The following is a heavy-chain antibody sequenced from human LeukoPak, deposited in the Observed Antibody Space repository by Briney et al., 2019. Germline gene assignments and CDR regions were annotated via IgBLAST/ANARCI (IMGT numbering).Heavy chain of an antibody. CDR2: IYPGDSDT. J-gene: IGHJ4*02. D-gene: IGHD1-26*01. CDR1: GYSFTSYW. CDR3: ARLSLGGGATSFYYFDY. V-gene: IGHV5-51*01. Sequence: GESLQISCQGSGYSFTSYWIGWVRQMPGKGLEWMGIIYPGDSDTRYSPSFQGQVTISADKSISTAYLQWSSLKASDTAMYYCARLSLGGGATSFYYFDYWGQGTLVTVSS.